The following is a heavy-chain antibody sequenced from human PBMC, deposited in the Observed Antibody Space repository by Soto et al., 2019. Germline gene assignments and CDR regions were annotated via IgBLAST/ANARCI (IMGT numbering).Heavy chain of an antibody. J-gene: IGHJ4*02. D-gene: IGHD3-10*01. V-gene: IGHV3-30*18. CDR2: ISYDGSNK. CDR1: GFTFSSYG. CDR3: AKDRMGFGEAPYVPDY. Sequence: QVQLVESGGGVVQPGRSLRLSCAASGFTFSSYGMHWVRQAPGKGLEWVAVISYDGSNKYYADSVKGRFTISRDNSKNTLYLQMNSLRAEDTAVYYCAKDRMGFGEAPYVPDYWGQGTLVTVSS.